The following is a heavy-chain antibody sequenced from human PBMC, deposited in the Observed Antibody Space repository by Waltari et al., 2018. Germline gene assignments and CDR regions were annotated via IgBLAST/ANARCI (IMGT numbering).Heavy chain of an antibody. Sequence: QVQLVQSGAEVKKPGASVKVSCKASGYTFTGYHIHWVRQAPGQGLEWMGRINPNRSGTNYAQKCQGRVTMTRDTSISTAYMDLSRLGSDDTAVYYCARSYCSGGSCYEGSTIWFDPWGQGTLVTVSS. CDR3: ARSYCSGGSCYEGSTIWFDP. CDR1: GYTFTGYH. D-gene: IGHD2-15*01. V-gene: IGHV1-2*06. CDR2: INPNRSGT. J-gene: IGHJ5*02.